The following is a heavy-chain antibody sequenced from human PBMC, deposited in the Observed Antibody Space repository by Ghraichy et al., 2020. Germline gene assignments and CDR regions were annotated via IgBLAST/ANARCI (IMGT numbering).Heavy chain of an antibody. J-gene: IGHJ1*01. D-gene: IGHD3-3*01. Sequence: GESLNISCAASGFTFSSYGMHWVRQAPGKGLEWVAVISYDGSNKYYADSVKGRFTISRDNSKNTLYLQMNSLRAEDTAVYYCAKEHNYDFWSGYYSEYFQHWGQGTLVTVSS. CDR1: GFTFSSYG. CDR3: AKEHNYDFWSGYYSEYFQH. CDR2: ISYDGSNK. V-gene: IGHV3-30*18.